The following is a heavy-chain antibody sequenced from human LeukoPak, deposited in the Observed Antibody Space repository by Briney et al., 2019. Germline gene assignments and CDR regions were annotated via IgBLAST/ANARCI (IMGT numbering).Heavy chain of an antibody. CDR3: AKLKRIAAAGPSSFDY. J-gene: IGHJ4*02. D-gene: IGHD6-13*01. CDR2: ISGSGGNT. Sequence: GGSLRLSCAASGFTFNSYAMSWVRQAPGKGLEWVSAISGSGGNTYYADSVKGRFTISRDNSKNTLYLQMNSLRAEDTAVYYCAKLKRIAAAGPSSFDYWGQGTLVTVSS. V-gene: IGHV3-23*01. CDR1: GFTFNSYA.